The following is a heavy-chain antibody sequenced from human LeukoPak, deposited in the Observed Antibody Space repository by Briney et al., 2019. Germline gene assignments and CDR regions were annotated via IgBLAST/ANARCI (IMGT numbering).Heavy chain of an antibody. D-gene: IGHD5-24*01. Sequence: PGGSLRLSCAASGFTFSSYSMNWVRQAPGKGLEWVSSISSSSSYIYYADSVKGRFTISRDNAKNSLYLQMNSLRAEDTAVYYCARDSGDGYPLDYWGQGTLVTVSS. V-gene: IGHV3-21*01. CDR1: GFTFSSYS. J-gene: IGHJ4*02. CDR2: ISSSSSYI. CDR3: ARDSGDGYPLDY.